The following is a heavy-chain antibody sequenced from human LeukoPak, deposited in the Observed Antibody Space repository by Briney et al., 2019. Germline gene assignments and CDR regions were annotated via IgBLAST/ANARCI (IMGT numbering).Heavy chain of an antibody. D-gene: IGHD2-21*01. CDR1: GYSFNTYW. CDR3: ARLAYNPSVRLDY. V-gene: IGHV5-51*01. Sequence: GESLKISCKGSGYSFNTYWIGWVRQMPGKGLEWMGIIYPGDSDTRYSPSFQGQVTISADKSISTAYLQWSSLKASDTAMYYCARLAYNPSVRLDYWGQGTLVTVSS. CDR2: IYPGDSDT. J-gene: IGHJ4*02.